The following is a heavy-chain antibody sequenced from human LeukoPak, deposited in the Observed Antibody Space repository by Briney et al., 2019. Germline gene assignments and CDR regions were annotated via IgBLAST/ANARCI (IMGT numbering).Heavy chain of an antibody. Sequence: PSGTLSLTCTVSGASISSSYWSWVRQPPGKRLKWIGFIYYNGNTNSNPSLKSRATISADTSKNQFSLKLTSVTAADTAVYYCVRGNYDNRGYSNAFDIWGQGAMVTVSS. CDR1: GASISSSY. CDR2: IYYNGNT. V-gene: IGHV4-59*01. J-gene: IGHJ3*02. CDR3: VRGNYDNRGYSNAFDI. D-gene: IGHD3-22*01.